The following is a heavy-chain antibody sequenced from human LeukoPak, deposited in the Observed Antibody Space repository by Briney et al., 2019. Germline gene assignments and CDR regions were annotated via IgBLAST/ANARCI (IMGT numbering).Heavy chain of an antibody. CDR1: GGSISSYY. CDR2: IYYSGST. D-gene: IGHD2-2*01. Sequence: SETLSLTCTVSGGSISSYYWSWIRQPPGKGLEWIGYIYYSGSTNYNPSLKSRVTISLATSKNQFSLKLSSVTAADTAVYYCARLASSTSLLYWFDPWGQGTLVTVSS. J-gene: IGHJ5*02. CDR3: ARLASSTSLLYWFDP. V-gene: IGHV4-59*08.